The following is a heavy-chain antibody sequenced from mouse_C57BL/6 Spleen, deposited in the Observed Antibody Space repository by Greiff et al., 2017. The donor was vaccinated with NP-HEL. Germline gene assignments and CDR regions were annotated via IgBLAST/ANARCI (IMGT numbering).Heavy chain of an antibody. CDR3: ARRYCGSSYGYFDV. CDR1: GYTFTSYW. CDR2: IYPGSGST. V-gene: IGHV1-55*01. J-gene: IGHJ1*03. D-gene: IGHD1-1*01. Sequence: VQLQQPGAELVKPGASVKMSCKASGYTFTSYWITWVKQRPGQGLEWIGDIYPGSGSTNYNEKFKSKATLTVDTSSSTAYMQLSSLTSEDSAVYFCARRYCGSSYGYFDVWGTGTSVTVSS.